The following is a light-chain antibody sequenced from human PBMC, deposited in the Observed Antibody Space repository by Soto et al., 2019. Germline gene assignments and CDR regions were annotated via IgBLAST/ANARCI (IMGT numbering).Light chain of an antibody. CDR1: QSVSSSY. V-gene: IGKV3-20*01. Sequence: EIVLTQSPGTLSLSPGERATLSCRASQSVSSSYLAWYQQKPGQAPRQLIYGASSRATAIPDRFSGSGSGTDFTLTLTRLETEDFAVYYCQHYRTSFGGGTRVEIK. CDR2: GAS. CDR3: QHYRTS. J-gene: IGKJ4*01.